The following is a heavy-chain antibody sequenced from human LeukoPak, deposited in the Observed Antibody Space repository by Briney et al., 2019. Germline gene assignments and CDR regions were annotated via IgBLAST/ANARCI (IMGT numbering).Heavy chain of an antibody. CDR3: ARRAGAYSHPYDY. Sequence: PGGSLRLSCTVSGFTASSNSMSWVRQAPGKGLEWVSFICSDNTHYSDSGKRRFTISRDNSKNTLYLQMNSLRAEDTAVYYCARRAGAYSHPYDYWGQGTLVTVSS. D-gene: IGHD4/OR15-4a*01. V-gene: IGHV3-53*01. J-gene: IGHJ4*02. CDR1: GFTASSNS. CDR2: ICSDNT.